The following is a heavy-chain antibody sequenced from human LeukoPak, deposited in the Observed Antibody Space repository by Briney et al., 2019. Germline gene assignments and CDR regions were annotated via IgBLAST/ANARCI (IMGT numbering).Heavy chain of an antibody. V-gene: IGHV3-23*01. CDR2: ISGSGGST. CDR1: GFTFSSYA. Sequence: QPGGSLRLSCAASGFTFSSYAMNWVRQAPGKGLEWVSSAISGSGGSTYYADSVKGRFTISRDSSKNTLFLQMNRLRPEDAAVYYCAKAPVTTCRGAYCYPFDYWGQGTLVTVSS. J-gene: IGHJ4*02. CDR3: AKAPVTTCRGAYCYPFDY. D-gene: IGHD2-21*01.